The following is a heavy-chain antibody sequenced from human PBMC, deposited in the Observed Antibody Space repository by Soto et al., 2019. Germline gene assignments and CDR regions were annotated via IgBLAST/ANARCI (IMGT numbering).Heavy chain of an antibody. CDR2: IVPAFGTP. Sequence: QVQLVQSGAEVKKPGSSVKVSCRASGGTFSNYAISWVRQAPGQGLEWMGGIVPAFGTPTYAQNLQGRITITADDSTSTVYMDLSSLRSEDTAVYYCARGATIFGVAAYSYYEMEVWGQGTTVTVSS. D-gene: IGHD3-3*01. CDR1: GGTFSNYA. CDR3: ARGATIFGVAAYSYYEMEV. V-gene: IGHV1-69*01. J-gene: IGHJ6*02.